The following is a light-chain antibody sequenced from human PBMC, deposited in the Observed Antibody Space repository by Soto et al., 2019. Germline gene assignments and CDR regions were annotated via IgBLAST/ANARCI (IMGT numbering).Light chain of an antibody. CDR3: SSYTRSSTAV. V-gene: IGLV2-14*01. J-gene: IGLJ2*01. CDR1: SSDVGGYNY. CDR2: EVS. Sequence: QSALTQPASVSGSPGQSITISCTGTSSDVGGYNYVSWYQHHPGKAPKLMIYEVSNRPSGISNRFSGSKSGNTASLTISGLQAEDEADYYCSSYTRSSTAVFGGGTQLTVL.